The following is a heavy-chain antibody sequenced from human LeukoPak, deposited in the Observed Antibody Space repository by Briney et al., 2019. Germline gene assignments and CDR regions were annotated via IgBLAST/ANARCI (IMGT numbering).Heavy chain of an antibody. CDR3: ARVSGPGMNEYFHL. V-gene: IGHV3-21*01. J-gene: IGHJ1*01. CDR1: GFTFSTYD. Sequence: PGGSLRLSCAASGFTFSTYDMNWVRQAPGKGLEWVSFISSSSAYIYYAESVKGRFTISRDNAKNTLYLQMNSLRAEDTAVYYCARVSGPGMNEYFHLWGQGTLVTVSS. CDR2: ISSSSAYI. D-gene: IGHD3-10*01.